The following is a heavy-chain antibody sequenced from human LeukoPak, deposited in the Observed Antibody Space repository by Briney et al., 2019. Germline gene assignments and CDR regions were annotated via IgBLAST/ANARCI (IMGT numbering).Heavy chain of an antibody. CDR2: ISGSGGST. D-gene: IGHD6-6*01. CDR1: GFTFSSYA. Sequence: GGSLRLSCAASGFTFSSYAMSWVRQAPGKGLEWVSAISGSGGSTYYADSVKGRFTISRDNSKNTLYLQMNSLRAEDTAVYYCAKDDDIEQLVGCFDYWGQGTLVTVSS. CDR3: AKDDDIEQLVGCFDY. J-gene: IGHJ4*02. V-gene: IGHV3-23*01.